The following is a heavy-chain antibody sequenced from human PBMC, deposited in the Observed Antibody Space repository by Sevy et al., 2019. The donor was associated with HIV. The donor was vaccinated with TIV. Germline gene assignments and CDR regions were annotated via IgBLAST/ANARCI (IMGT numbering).Heavy chain of an antibody. CDR3: ARVGGYNYYGSGSSLSPHGMDV. V-gene: IGHV1-69*13. Sequence: GASVKVSCKASGGTFSSYAISWVRQAPGQGLEWMGGIIPIFGTANYAQKFQGRVTITADESTSTAYMELGSLRSEDTAVYYCARVGGYNYYGSGSSLSPHGMDVWGQGTTVTVSS. CDR2: IIPIFGTA. D-gene: IGHD3-10*01. CDR1: GGTFSSYA. J-gene: IGHJ6*02.